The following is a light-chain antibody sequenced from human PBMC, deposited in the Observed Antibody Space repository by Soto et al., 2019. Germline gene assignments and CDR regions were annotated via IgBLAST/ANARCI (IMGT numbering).Light chain of an antibody. CDR1: QSVSSSY. CDR3: QQYGSSLALT. V-gene: IGKV3-20*01. Sequence: EIELTQSPGTLSSSPGERATLSCRASQSVSSSYSAWYQQKPGQATLLLFYGASSRATGIPDRFSGSGSATAFSLTISRLEPEDFAVYYCQQYGSSLALTFGGGTKVVIK. CDR2: GAS. J-gene: IGKJ4*01.